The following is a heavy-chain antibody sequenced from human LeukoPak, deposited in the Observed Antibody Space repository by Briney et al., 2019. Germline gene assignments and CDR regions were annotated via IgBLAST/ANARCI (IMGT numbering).Heavy chain of an antibody. CDR1: GGSISSYY. CDR3: ARGGPPYYYYYYMDV. Sequence: PSETLSLTCTVSGGSISSYYWSWIRQPPGKGLEWIGEINHSGSTNYNPSLKSRVTISVDTSKNQFSLKLSSVTAADTAVYYCARGGPPYYYYYYMDVWGKGTTVTVSS. CDR2: INHSGST. V-gene: IGHV4-34*01. J-gene: IGHJ6*03.